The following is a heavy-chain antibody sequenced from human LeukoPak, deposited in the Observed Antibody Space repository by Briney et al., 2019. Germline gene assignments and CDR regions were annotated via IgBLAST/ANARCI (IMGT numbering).Heavy chain of an antibody. Sequence: GGSLRLSCAASGFTVSSNYMMWVRQAPGKGLEWVSVIYSGGRTYCADSVKGRFTISRDNSKNTLYLQMNSLSPEDTAVYYCAKGVLQVDWGLGTLVTVSS. J-gene: IGHJ4*02. CDR3: AKGVLQVD. V-gene: IGHV3-53*01. CDR1: GFTVSSNY. CDR2: IYSGGRT. D-gene: IGHD5-24*01.